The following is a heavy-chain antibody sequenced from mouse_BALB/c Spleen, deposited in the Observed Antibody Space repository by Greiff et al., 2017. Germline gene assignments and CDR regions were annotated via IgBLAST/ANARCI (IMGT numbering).Heavy chain of an antibody. V-gene: IGHV1S29*02. D-gene: IGHD2-3*01. CDR1: GYTFTDYN. J-gene: IGHJ3*01. CDR3: ARGGYDGWFAY. CDR2: IYPYNGGT. Sequence: VQLQQSGPELVKPGASVKISCKASGYTFTDYNMHWVKQSHGKSLEWIGYIYPYNGGTGYNQKFKSKATLTVDNSSSTAYMELRSLTSEDSAVYYCARGGYDGWFAYWGQGSLVTVSA.